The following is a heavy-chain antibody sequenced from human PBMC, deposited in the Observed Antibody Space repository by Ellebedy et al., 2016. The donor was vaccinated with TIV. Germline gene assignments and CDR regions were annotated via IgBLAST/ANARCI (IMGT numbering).Heavy chain of an antibody. CDR1: GFTFSSYS. J-gene: IGHJ6*02. V-gene: IGHV3-7*03. D-gene: IGHD4-17*01. CDR3: AKGYTVTTFRVYYYGMDV. CDR2: IKTDGSKT. Sequence: GESLKISXAASGFTFSSYSMNWVRQAPGKGLEWVANIKTDGSKTNYVDSVKGRFTISRDNAKNSLYLQMNSLRAEDTAVYYCAKGYTVTTFRVYYYGMDVWGQGTLVTVSS.